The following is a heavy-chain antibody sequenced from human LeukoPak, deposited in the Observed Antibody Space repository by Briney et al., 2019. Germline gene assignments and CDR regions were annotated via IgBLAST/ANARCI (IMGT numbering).Heavy chain of an antibody. CDR1: GDSVSSNSAA. Sequence: SQTLSLTCAISGDSVSSNSAAWNWIRQSPSRGLEWVGRTYYRSKWYNDYALSVRGRITINPDTSKSQFSLQLNSITPEDTAVYYCTRGWNSFDYWGQGTLVTVSS. J-gene: IGHJ4*02. V-gene: IGHV6-1*01. D-gene: IGHD1-1*01. CDR2: TYYRSKWYN. CDR3: TRGWNSFDY.